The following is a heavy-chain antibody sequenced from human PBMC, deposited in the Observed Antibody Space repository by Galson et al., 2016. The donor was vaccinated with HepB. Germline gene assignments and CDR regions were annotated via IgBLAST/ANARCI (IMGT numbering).Heavy chain of an antibody. Sequence: SLRLSCAASGFTFSSYWMYWVRQAPGKGLVWVSRIDSDGTSTSYADSVKGRFTISRDNAKNTLYLQMNSLRAEDTAVYYCARVHGRDTADLWGRGTLVTVSS. CDR1: GFTFSSYW. J-gene: IGHJ2*01. V-gene: IGHV3-74*01. CDR3: ARVHGRDTADL. CDR2: IDSDGTST. D-gene: IGHD5-18*01.